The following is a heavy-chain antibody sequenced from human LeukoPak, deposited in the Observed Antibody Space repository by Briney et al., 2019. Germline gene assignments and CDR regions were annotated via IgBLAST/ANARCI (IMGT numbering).Heavy chain of an antibody. Sequence: SETLSHTCTVSGGSISSSSYYWGWIRQPPGKGLEWIGSMYNGGSTYYNPSLKSRVTISVDMSKNQFSLKLSSVTAADTAVYYCARHIREYRSGWYGFGYWGQGTLVTVSS. D-gene: IGHD6-19*01. V-gene: IGHV4-39*01. J-gene: IGHJ4*02. CDR1: GGSISSSSYY. CDR3: ARHIREYRSGWYGFGY. CDR2: MYNGGST.